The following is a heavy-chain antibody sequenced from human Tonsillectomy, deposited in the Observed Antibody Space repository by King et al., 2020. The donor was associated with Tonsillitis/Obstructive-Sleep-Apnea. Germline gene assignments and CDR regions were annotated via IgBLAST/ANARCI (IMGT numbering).Heavy chain of an antibody. Sequence: QLVQSGAEVKKPGESLRISCKGSGYSFNSYWISWVRQMPVKGLEWMGRMVPSYSYTNYGPSFQGHCTSSADKSISTAYLQWSSLKASDTAMYYCARRAAREYSSSFMDYWGQGTLVTVSS. CDR3: ARRAAREYSSSFMDY. J-gene: IGHJ4*02. CDR2: MVPSYSYT. V-gene: IGHV5-10-1*01. CDR1: GYSFNSYW. D-gene: IGHD6-6*01.